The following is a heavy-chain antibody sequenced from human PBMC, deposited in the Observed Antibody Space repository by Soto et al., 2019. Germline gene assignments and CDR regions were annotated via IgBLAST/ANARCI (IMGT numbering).Heavy chain of an antibody. D-gene: IGHD3-22*01. J-gene: IGHJ3*02. V-gene: IGHV3-23*01. CDR3: AKDYYDSSGYASAPDAFDI. CDR2: ISGSGGST. CDR1: GFTFSSYA. Sequence: EVQLLESGGGLVQPGGSLRLSCAASGFTFSSYAMSWVRQAPGKGLEWVSAISGSGGSTYYSDSVKGRFTISRDNSKNKLYLQMNSLRAEDTAVYYCAKDYYDSSGYASAPDAFDIWGQGTMVTVSS.